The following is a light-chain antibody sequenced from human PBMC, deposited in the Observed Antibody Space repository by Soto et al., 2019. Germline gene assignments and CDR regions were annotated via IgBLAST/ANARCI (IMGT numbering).Light chain of an antibody. CDR3: QQYHSYAT. J-gene: IGKJ2*01. CDR2: KAS. V-gene: IGKV1-5*03. Sequence: DIQMTQSPSTLSASVGDRVTITCRASESISSWLAWYQQRPGRAPKLLIHKASSFESGVPSRFSGSGSGTEFTLTISSLQPDDFATYYCQQYHSYATFGQGTKLEIK. CDR1: ESISSW.